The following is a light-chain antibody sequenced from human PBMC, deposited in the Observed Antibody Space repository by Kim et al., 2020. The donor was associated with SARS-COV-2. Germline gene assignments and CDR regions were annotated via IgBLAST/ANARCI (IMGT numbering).Light chain of an antibody. CDR1: RDIDIY. CDR2: TAS. J-gene: IGKJ1*01. CDR3: LQYNTYPWT. V-gene: IGKV1-16*02. Sequence: DIQMTQSPSSLSAFVGDRVTITCRASRDIDIYLAWFQQRPGKAPKSLIYTASSLHSGVPSKFSGGGFGTDFTLTISSLQPEDSATYYCLQYNTYPWTFGQGTKVEIK.